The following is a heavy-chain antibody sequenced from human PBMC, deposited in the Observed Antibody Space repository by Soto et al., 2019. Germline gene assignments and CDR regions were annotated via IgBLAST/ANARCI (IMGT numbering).Heavy chain of an antibody. CDR2: IYWDDDK. D-gene: IGHD3-10*01. J-gene: IGHJ5*02. CDR3: AHDNQELLWFGELFHNWFDP. V-gene: IGHV2-5*02. Sequence: QITLKESGPTLVKPTQTLTLTCTFSGFSLSTSGVGVGWIRQPPGKALEWLALIYWDDDKRYSPSLKSRLTITNDTSKNQVVLTMTNMDPVDTATYYCAHDNQELLWFGELFHNWFDPWGPGTLVTVSS. CDR1: GFSLSTSGVG.